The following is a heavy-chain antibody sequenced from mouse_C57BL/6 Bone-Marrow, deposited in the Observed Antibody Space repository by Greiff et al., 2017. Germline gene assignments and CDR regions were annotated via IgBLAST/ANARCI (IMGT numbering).Heavy chain of an antibody. J-gene: IGHJ2*01. CDR1: GYAFSSSW. Sequence: VQLQQSGPEPVKPGASVKISCKASGYAFSSSWMNWVKQRPGKGLEWIGRIYPGDGDTNYNGKFKGKATLTADKSSSTAYMQLRSLTAEDSAVYFCARYSPYYYGSSPWYFDYWGQGTTLTVSS. CDR3: ARYSPYYYGSSPWYFDY. D-gene: IGHD1-1*01. CDR2: IYPGDGDT. V-gene: IGHV1-82*01.